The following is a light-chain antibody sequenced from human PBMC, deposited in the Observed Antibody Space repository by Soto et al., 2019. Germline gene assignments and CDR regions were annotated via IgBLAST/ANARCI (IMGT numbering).Light chain of an antibody. CDR3: QQYNTYLGT. CDR2: DAS. V-gene: IGKV1-5*01. CDR1: QSISCW. Sequence: DIQMTQSPSTLSASVGDRVTITCRASQSISCWLAWYQQKPGKAPKLLIYDASSLESGVPSRFSGSGSGTEFTLSISSLQPDDFATYYCQQYNTYLGTFGQGTKVEIK. J-gene: IGKJ1*01.